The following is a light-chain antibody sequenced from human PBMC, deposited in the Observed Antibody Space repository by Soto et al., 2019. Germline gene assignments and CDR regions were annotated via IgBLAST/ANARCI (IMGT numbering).Light chain of an antibody. J-gene: IGKJ2*01. V-gene: IGKV3-15*01. CDR2: GAS. CDR3: QQYNNWPPMYT. CDR1: QSVSSN. Sequence: EIVMTQSPATLSVSPGERATLSCRASQSVSSNLAWYQHKPGQAPRLLIYGASTRATGIPARFSGSGSGTEFTLTISSLQSEDFALYYCQQYNNWPPMYTFGQGTKLEIK.